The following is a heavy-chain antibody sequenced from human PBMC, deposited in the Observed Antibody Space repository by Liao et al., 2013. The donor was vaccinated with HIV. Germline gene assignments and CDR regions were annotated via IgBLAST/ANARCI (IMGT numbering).Heavy chain of an antibody. D-gene: IGHD5-12*01. CDR3: ARDVTGYARLDV. CDR1: GDSMSGDNYF. Sequence: QVQLRESGPGLVWPSQTLSLTCTVSGDSMSGDNYFWSWIRQAPGRGLEWIGYIFHSGTTYYNPSLRSRLAISIDTSKSQFSLRLISVTAADTAVYYCARDVTGYARLDVWGQGTVVTVSS. V-gene: IGHV4-30-4*01. CDR2: IFHSGTT. J-gene: IGHJ3*01.